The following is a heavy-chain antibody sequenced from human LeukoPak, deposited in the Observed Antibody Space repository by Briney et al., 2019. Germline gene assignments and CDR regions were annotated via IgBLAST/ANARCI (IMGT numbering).Heavy chain of an antibody. D-gene: IGHD6-13*01. Sequence: SETLSLTCAVSGGSISSGGYSWSWIRQPPGKGLEWIGYIYHSGSTYYNPSLKSRVTISVDRSKNQFSLKLSSVTAADPAVYYCARELYSSSWSYFDYWGQGTLVTVSS. CDR3: ARELYSSSWSYFDY. CDR2: IYHSGST. J-gene: IGHJ4*02. V-gene: IGHV4-30-2*01. CDR1: GGSISSGGYS.